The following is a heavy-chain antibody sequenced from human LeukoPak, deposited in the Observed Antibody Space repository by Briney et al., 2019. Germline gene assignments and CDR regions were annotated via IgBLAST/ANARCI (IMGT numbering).Heavy chain of an antibody. CDR3: ARRTEDDYFDY. V-gene: IGHV4-39*07. CDR1: VGSISSSSYY. J-gene: IGHJ4*02. Sequence: WDTLSLPCTLSVGSISSSSYYGGWIRQPPGGGLVWIVSIYYSGSTYYNPTLKSRATISVDTSKNQFSLKLSSVTAADTAVYYCARRTEDDYFDYWGQGTLVTVSS. D-gene: IGHD2-15*01. CDR2: IYYSGST.